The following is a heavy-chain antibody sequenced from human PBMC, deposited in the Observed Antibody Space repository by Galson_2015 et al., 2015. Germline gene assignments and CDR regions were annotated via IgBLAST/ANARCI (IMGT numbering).Heavy chain of an antibody. V-gene: IGHV3-33*01. CDR2: IWYDGNNK. CDR3: ARDLAYYDFWSGSNEAYGMDV. CDR1: GFTFSSYG. D-gene: IGHD3-3*01. Sequence: SLRLSCAASGFTFSSYGMHWVRQAPGKGLEWVALIWYDGNNKYYADSVKGRFTTSRDNSKNTLYLQMNSLRAADTAVYYRARDLAYYDFWSGSNEAYGMDVWGQGTTVTVSS. J-gene: IGHJ6*02.